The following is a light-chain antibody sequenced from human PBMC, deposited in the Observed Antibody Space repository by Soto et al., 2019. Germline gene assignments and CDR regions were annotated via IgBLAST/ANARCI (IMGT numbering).Light chain of an antibody. CDR2: AAS. Sequence: AIQMTQSPSSLSASVGDRVAISCRASQDIRNTLAWYQQKPGEAPKLLIFAASNLQSGVPSRFSGSGSVTDFTLAITGLQPEDFATYYCLQYYNFALTFGQGTKVDIK. J-gene: IGKJ1*01. CDR3: LQYYNFALT. CDR1: QDIRNT. V-gene: IGKV1-6*01.